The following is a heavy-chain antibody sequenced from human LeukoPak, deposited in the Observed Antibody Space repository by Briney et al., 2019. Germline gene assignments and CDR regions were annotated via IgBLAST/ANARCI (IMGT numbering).Heavy chain of an antibody. Sequence: SETLSLTCAVSNGSISGFFWSWIRQPPGKGLEWIGYIYYGGSTKYNPSLKSRVTISVDTSKNQFSLKLSSVTAADTAVYYCARALGPTYGSGSWYYFDYWGQGTLVTVSS. J-gene: IGHJ4*02. V-gene: IGHV4-59*01. CDR1: NGSISGFF. D-gene: IGHD3-10*01. CDR3: ARALGPTYGSGSWYYFDY. CDR2: IYYGGST.